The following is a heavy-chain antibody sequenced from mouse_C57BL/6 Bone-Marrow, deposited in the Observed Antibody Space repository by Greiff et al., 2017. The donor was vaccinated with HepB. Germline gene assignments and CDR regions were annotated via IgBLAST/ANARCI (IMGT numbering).Heavy chain of an antibody. J-gene: IGHJ4*01. CDR1: GYTFTSYG. V-gene: IGHV1-58*01. CDR3: AVLYGNYPPYSMDY. CDR2: IYIGNGYT. D-gene: IGHD2-1*01. Sequence: EVQLQQSGAELVRPGSSVKMSCKTSGYTFTSYGINWVKQRPGQGLEWIGYIYIGNGYTEYNEKFKGRATLTSDTSSSTAYMQLSSLTSEDSAIYFCAVLYGNYPPYSMDYWGQGTSVTVSS.